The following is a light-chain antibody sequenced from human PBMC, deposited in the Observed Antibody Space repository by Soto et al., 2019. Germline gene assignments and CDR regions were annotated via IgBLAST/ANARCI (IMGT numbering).Light chain of an antibody. CDR1: SSNIGSNY. CDR3: GTWDSSLSARV. J-gene: IGLJ3*02. Sequence: QSVLTQPPSVSAAPGQKVTISCSGSSSNIGSNYVSWYQQFPGTAPKLLIYDNNNRPSGIPDRFSGSKSGTSSTLGITGLQTGDEADYYCGTWDSSLSARVFGGGTQLTVL. V-gene: IGLV1-51*01. CDR2: DNN.